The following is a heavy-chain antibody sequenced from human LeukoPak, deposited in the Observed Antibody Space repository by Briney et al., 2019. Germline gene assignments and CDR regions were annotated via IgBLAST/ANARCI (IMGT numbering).Heavy chain of an antibody. V-gene: IGHV3-23*01. CDR2: ISGSGVMT. D-gene: IGHD1-26*01. J-gene: IGHJ4*02. CDR3: AKDRSIGTYYTFDH. CDR1: GFTFGDYA. Sequence: QPGGSLRLSCAASGFTFGDYAMTWVRQAPGKGLEWVATISGSGVMTYYADSVKGRFTVSGDNSKNTLYLQMSSLTAADTAVYYCAKDRSIGTYYTFDHWGQGTLVTVSS.